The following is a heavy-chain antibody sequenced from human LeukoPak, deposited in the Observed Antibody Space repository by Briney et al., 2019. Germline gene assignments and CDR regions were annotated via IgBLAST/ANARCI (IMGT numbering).Heavy chain of an antibody. Sequence: GASVKLSCKASGYTFTVYYLHWVRQAPGQGLEWVVWINLNNGGTNYAQTFQGRVTMTRDTSSSTAYMELGTLRFDDTAVYYCARGGSRSSGAFDVWGQGTMVTVSS. J-gene: IGHJ3*01. D-gene: IGHD6-13*01. CDR2: INLNNGGT. CDR1: GYTFTVYY. CDR3: ARGGSRSSGAFDV. V-gene: IGHV1-2*02.